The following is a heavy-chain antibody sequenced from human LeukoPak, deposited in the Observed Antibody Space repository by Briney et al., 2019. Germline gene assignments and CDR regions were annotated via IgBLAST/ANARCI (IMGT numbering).Heavy chain of an antibody. V-gene: IGHV3-23*01. CDR1: GLTFSSYS. Sequence: GGSLRLSCVVPGLTFSSYSMSWVRQAPGKGLEWVSGISASGGDTWYPDSVKGRFTISRDNSKNTLFLQMNSLRVEDTAIYYCAKDAAGPEYWGQGTRVTVSS. CDR2: ISASGGDT. J-gene: IGHJ4*02. D-gene: IGHD6-13*01. CDR3: AKDAAGPEY.